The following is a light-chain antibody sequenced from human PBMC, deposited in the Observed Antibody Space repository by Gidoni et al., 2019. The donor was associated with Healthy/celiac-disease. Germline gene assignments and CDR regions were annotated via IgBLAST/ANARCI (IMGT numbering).Light chain of an antibody. CDR1: QSVSRN. Sequence: EIVMTHSPATLSVSPGERATLSCRASQSVSRNLAWYQQKPGQAPRLLIYGASTRATGIPARFSGSGSGTEFTLTIRSLQSEDFAVYYCQQYNNWPPWTFGQGNKVEIK. CDR3: QQYNNWPPWT. CDR2: GAS. V-gene: IGKV3-15*01. J-gene: IGKJ1*01.